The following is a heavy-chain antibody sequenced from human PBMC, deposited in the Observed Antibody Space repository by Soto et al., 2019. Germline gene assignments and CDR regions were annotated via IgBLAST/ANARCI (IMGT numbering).Heavy chain of an antibody. V-gene: IGHV4-59*08. CDR3: ARRYYDILTGYPGYFDL. CDR2: IYHSGST. Sequence: PSATLSLTCTVSGSSISSNYWSWIRQPPGKGLEWIGYIYHSGSTNYNPSLKSRVTISVDTSKNQFSLRLSSVTAADTAVYYCARRYYDILTGYPGYFDLWGRGTLVTVS. D-gene: IGHD3-9*01. J-gene: IGHJ2*01. CDR1: GSSISSNY.